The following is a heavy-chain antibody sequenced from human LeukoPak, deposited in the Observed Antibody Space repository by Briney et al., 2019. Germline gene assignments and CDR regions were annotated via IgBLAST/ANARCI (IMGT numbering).Heavy chain of an antibody. CDR1: GFTFSSYS. CDR2: ISSSSSYI. V-gene: IGHV3-21*01. J-gene: IGHJ4*02. CDR3: ARDVETGFDY. D-gene: IGHD5-24*01. Sequence: GGSLRLSCAASGFTFSSYSMNWVRQAPGKGLEWVSSISSSSSYIYYADSVKGRFTISRDNSKNTLYLQMNSLRAEDTAVYYCARDVETGFDYWGQGTLVTVSS.